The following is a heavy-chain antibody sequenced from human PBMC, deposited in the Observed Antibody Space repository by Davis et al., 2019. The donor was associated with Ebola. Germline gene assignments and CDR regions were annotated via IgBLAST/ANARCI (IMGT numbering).Heavy chain of an antibody. Sequence: PGGSLRLSCKGSGYSFTSYWIGWVRQMPGKGLEWMGIIYPGDSDTRYSPSFQGQVTISADKSISTAYLQWSSLKASDTAMYYCASPGGYCSSTSCYGTWGQGTLVTVSS. J-gene: IGHJ5*02. CDR2: IYPGDSDT. D-gene: IGHD2-2*01. V-gene: IGHV5-51*01. CDR3: ASPGGYCSSTSCYGT. CDR1: GYSFTSYW.